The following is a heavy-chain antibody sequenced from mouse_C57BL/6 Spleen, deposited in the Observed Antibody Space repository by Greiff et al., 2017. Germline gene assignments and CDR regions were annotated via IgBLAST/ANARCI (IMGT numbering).Heavy chain of an antibody. D-gene: IGHD1-1*02. CDR3: ASGGNYVGCSY. Sequence: VQLQQSGPELVKPGASVKISCKASGYSFTGYYMNWVKQSPEKSLEWIGEINPSTGGTTYNQKFKAKATLTVAKSSSTAYMQLKSLTSEDSAVYYCASGGNYVGCSYWGQGTLVTVSA. CDR1: GYSFTGYY. J-gene: IGHJ3*01. CDR2: INPSTGGT. V-gene: IGHV1-42*01.